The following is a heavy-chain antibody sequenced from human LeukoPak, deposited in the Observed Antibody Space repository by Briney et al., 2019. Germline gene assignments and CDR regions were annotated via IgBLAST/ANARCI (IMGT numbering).Heavy chain of an antibody. CDR2: IRPEGTTT. V-gene: IGHV3-74*03. CDR3: ARDLDWILFDS. D-gene: IGHD3-9*01. CDR1: GFTFTSFA. Sequence: GGSLRLSCAASGFTFTSFAMTWGRQAPGRGLVWVSRIRPEGTTTAYADSVKGRFTISRDNAKNTLFLQMNSLSAEDTAVYYCARDLDWILFDSWGQGTLVTVSS. J-gene: IGHJ4*02.